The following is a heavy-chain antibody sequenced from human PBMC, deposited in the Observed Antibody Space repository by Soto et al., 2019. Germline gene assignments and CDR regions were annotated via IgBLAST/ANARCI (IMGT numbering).Heavy chain of an antibody. V-gene: IGHV3-9*01. CDR2: ISWNSGSI. CDR1: GFTFDDYA. Sequence: EVQLVESGGGLVQPGRSLRLSCAASGFTFDDYAMHWVRQAPGKGPEWVSGISWNSGSIGYADSVKGRFTISRDNAKNSLYLQMNSLRAEDTALYYCAKDVTGGSSSWYYGMDVWGQGTTVTVSS. CDR3: AKDVTGGSSSWYYGMDV. J-gene: IGHJ6*02. D-gene: IGHD6-13*01.